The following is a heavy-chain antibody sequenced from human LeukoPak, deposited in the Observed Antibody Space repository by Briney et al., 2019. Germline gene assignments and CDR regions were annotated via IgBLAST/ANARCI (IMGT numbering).Heavy chain of an antibody. D-gene: IGHD3-22*01. J-gene: IGHJ4*02. CDR1: GYSFTSYW. Sequence: GESLKISCKGSGYSFTSYWIGWVRQMPGKGLEWMGIIYPGDSDTRYSPSFQGQVTISADKSISTAYLQWSSLKASDTAMYYCARQQYYYDSSGYQTPYFDYWGQGTLVTVSS. V-gene: IGHV5-51*01. CDR3: ARQQYYYDSSGYQTPYFDY. CDR2: IYPGDSDT.